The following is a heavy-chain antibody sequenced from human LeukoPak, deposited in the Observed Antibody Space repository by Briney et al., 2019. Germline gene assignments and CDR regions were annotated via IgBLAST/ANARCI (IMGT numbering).Heavy chain of an antibody. J-gene: IGHJ5*02. Sequence: SQTLSLTCAVSGGSISSGDYSWSWIRQPPGKGLEWIGYIFQSGSTNYNPSLKSRLTISVDTSKNQFSLKLTSVTAADTAVYYCARGDITMVNKWFDPWGQGTLVTVSS. CDR1: GGSISSGDYS. D-gene: IGHD3-10*01. V-gene: IGHV4-30-2*01. CDR2: IFQSGST. CDR3: ARGDITMVNKWFDP.